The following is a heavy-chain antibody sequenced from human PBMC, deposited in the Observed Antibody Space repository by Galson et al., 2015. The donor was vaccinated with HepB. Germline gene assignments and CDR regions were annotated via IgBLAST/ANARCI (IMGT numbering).Heavy chain of an antibody. J-gene: IGHJ4*02. CDR2: INPNSGGT. CDR1: GYTFTGYY. V-gene: IGHV1-2*02. CDR3: ARGGLERVLKVWVPAAMKVAVY. D-gene: IGHD2-2*01. Sequence: SVKVSCKASGYTFTGYYMHWVRQAPGQGLEWMGWINPNSGGTNYAQKFQGRVTMTRDTSISTAYMELSRLRSDDTAVYYCARGGLERVLKVWVPAAMKVAVYWGQGTLVTVSS.